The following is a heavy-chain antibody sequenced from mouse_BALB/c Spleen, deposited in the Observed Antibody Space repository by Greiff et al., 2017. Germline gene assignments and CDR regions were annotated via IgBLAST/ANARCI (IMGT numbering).Heavy chain of an antibody. CDR3: ARCLYDGYFFYAMDY. J-gene: IGHJ4*01. Sequence: VQLQQSGPELVKPGASVKMSCKASGYTFTSYVMHWVKQKPGQGLEWIGYINPYNDGTKYNEKFKGKATLTSDKSSSTAYMELSSLTSEDSAVYYCARCLYDGYFFYAMDYWGQGTSVTVSS. D-gene: IGHD2-3*01. CDR1: GYTFTSYV. V-gene: IGHV1-14*01. CDR2: INPYNDGT.